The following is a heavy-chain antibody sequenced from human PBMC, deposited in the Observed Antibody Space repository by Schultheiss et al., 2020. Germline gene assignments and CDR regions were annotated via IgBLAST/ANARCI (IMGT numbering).Heavy chain of an antibody. CDR2: IYYSGST. CDR3: ARDSRYLDYYYYGMDV. D-gene: IGHD2-2*01. CDR1: Y. Sequence: YMNWVRQAPGKGLEWIGYIYYSGSTYYNPSLKSRVTISVDTSKNQFSLKLSSVTAADTAVYYCARDSRYLDYYYYGMDVWGQGTTVTVSS. V-gene: IGHV4-31*02. J-gene: IGHJ6*02.